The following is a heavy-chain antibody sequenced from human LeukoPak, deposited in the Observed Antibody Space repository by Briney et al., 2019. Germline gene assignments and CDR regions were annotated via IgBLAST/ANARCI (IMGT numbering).Heavy chain of an antibody. Sequence: PGGSLRLSCAASGLTFSSYGMHWVRQAPGKGLEWVAVIWYDGSNKYYADSVKGRFTISRDNSKNTLYLQMNSLRAEDTAVYYCAMDTAMALAYWGQGTLVTVSS. V-gene: IGHV3-33*01. CDR3: AMDTAMALAY. J-gene: IGHJ4*02. CDR1: GLTFSSYG. D-gene: IGHD5-18*01. CDR2: IWYDGSNK.